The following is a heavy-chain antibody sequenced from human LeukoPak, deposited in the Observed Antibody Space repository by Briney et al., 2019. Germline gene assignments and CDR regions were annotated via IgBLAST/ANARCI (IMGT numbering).Heavy chain of an antibody. V-gene: IGHV1-69*13. Sequence: ASVKVSCKASGGTFSSYAIGWVRQAPGQGLEWMGGIIPIFGTANYAQKFQGRVTITADESTSTAYMELSSLRSEDTAVYYCARPLAPHSYGLGLDYWGQGTLVTVSS. CDR3: ARPLAPHSYGLGLDY. D-gene: IGHD5-18*01. CDR1: GGTFSSYA. CDR2: IIPIFGTA. J-gene: IGHJ4*02.